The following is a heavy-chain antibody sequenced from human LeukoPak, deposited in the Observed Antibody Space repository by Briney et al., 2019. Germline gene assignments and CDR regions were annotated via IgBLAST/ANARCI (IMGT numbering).Heavy chain of an antibody. CDR3: ARDSGSYLQPTDF. CDR1: GFTFSTYA. Sequence: PGGALRLSCAASGFTFSTYAMTWVRQAPGKGLEWVSSIGGSGDRTYYADSVRGRFAVSRDNSKTTLYLQMNSLRAADTALYHCARDSGSYLQPTDFWGHGTLVTVSS. V-gene: IGHV3-23*01. J-gene: IGHJ4*01. CDR2: IGGSGDRT. D-gene: IGHD1-26*01.